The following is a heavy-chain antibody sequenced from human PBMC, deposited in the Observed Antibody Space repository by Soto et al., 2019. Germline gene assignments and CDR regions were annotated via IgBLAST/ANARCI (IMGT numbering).Heavy chain of an antibody. Sequence: PSQTXSLTCTVSGGSISSGGYYWSWIRQHPGKGLEWIGYIYYSGSTYYNPSLKSRVTISVDTSKNQFSLKLSSVTAADTAVYYCAREDGKYYYDSSGYEYYYGMDVWGQGTTVTVSS. J-gene: IGHJ6*01. CDR2: IYYSGST. D-gene: IGHD3-22*01. CDR1: GGSISSGGYY. CDR3: AREDGKYYYDSSGYEYYYGMDV. V-gene: IGHV4-31*03.